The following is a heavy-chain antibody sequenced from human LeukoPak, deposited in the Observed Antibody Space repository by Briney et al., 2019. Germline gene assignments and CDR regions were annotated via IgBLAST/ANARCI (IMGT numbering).Heavy chain of an antibody. CDR2: IKSKTDGGTT. Sequence: GESLRLSCAASGFTFSNAWMSWVRQPPGKGLEWVGRIKSKTDGGTTDYAAPVKGRFTISRDDSKNTLYLQMNSLKTEDTAVYYCTRSVSAYCSGGSCYGWIYYFDYWGQGTLVTVSS. CDR1: GFTFSNAW. J-gene: IGHJ4*02. D-gene: IGHD2-15*01. CDR3: TRSVSAYCSGGSCYGWIYYFDY. V-gene: IGHV3-15*01.